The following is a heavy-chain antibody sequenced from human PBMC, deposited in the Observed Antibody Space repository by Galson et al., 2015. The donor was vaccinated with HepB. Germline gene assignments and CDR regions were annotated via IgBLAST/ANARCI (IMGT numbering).Heavy chain of an antibody. CDR1: GFTFSSYW. V-gene: IGHV3-7*03. D-gene: IGHD2-2*01. CDR3: ARVGCPSCYYYYGMDV. CDR2: IKQDGSEK. Sequence: SLRLSCAASGFTFSSYWMSWVRQAPGKGLEWVANIKQDGSEKYYVDSVKGRFTISRDNAKNSLYLQMNSLRAEDTAVYYCARVGCPSCYYYYGMDVWSQGTTVTVSS. J-gene: IGHJ6*02.